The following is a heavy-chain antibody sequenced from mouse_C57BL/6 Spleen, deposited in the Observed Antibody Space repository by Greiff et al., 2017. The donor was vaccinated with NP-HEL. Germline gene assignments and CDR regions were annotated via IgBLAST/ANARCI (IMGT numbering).Heavy chain of an antibody. CDR1: GYTFTSYW. CDR3: ARRYYGSRDWFAY. D-gene: IGHD1-1*01. CDR2: IYPGSGST. J-gene: IGHJ3*01. V-gene: IGHV1-55*01. Sequence: QVQLQQPGAELVKPGASVKMSCKASGYTFTSYWITWVKQRPGQGLEWIGDIYPGSGSTNYNEKFKSKATLTVDTSSSTAYMQLSSLTSEDSAVYYCARRYYGSRDWFAYWGQGTLVTVSA.